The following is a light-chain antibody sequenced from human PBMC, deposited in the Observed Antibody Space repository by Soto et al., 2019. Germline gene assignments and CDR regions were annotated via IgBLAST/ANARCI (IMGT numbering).Light chain of an antibody. J-gene: IGKJ5*01. CDR1: QSVSSSY. V-gene: IGKV3-20*01. Sequence: EIVLTQSPGTLSLSPGERATLSCRASQSVSSSYLAWYQQKPGQAPRLLIYGASSRATGIPDRFSGSGSGTHFTLTISRLEPEDFAVYYCQQYGSSPVTFGQGTRLAIK. CDR2: GAS. CDR3: QQYGSSPVT.